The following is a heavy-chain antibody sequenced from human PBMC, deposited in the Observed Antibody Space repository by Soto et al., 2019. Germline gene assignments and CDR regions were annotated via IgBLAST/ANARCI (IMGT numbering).Heavy chain of an antibody. CDR2: MNPHSGNT. J-gene: IGHJ6*03. CDR1: GYTFTRYD. D-gene: IGHD2-2*01. V-gene: IGHV1-8*01. Sequence: ASVKVSCKASGYTFTRYDINWVRQATGQGLEWMGWMNPHSGNTGYAQKLQGRVTMTRNTSISTAYMELSSLRSEGTAVYYCARGHYQLPSNYYCMDVWGKGTTVTVSS. CDR3: ARGHYQLPSNYYCMDV.